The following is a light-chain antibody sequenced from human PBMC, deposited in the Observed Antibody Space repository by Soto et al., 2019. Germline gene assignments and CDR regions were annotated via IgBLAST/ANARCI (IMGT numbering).Light chain of an antibody. J-gene: IGKJ3*01. CDR1: QGISNY. V-gene: IGKV1-27*01. Sequence: DIQMTQSPSSLSASVGDRVTITCRASQGISNYLAWYQQKPGKVPKLLIYAASTLQSEVPSRFSGSGSGTDLTLTISSLQTEDVASYYCQKYNSARFTFGPGTKVDIK. CDR3: QKYNSARFT. CDR2: AAS.